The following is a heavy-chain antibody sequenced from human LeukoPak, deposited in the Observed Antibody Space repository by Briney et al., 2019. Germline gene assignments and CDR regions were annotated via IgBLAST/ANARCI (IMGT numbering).Heavy chain of an antibody. D-gene: IGHD3-22*01. CDR2: ISYDGSNK. Sequence: PGGSLRLSCAASGFTFSSYAMHWVRQAPGKGLEWVAVISYDGSNKYYADSVKGRFTIFRDNSKNTLYLQMNSLRAEDTAVYYCAREATYYYDSSGYLDYWGQGTLVTVSS. J-gene: IGHJ4*02. V-gene: IGHV3-30-3*01. CDR1: GFTFSSYA. CDR3: AREATYYYDSSGYLDY.